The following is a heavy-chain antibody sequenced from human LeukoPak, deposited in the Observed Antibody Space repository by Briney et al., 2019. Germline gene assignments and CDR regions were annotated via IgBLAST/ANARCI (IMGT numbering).Heavy chain of an antibody. CDR1: GGSFSGYY. D-gene: IGHD3-10*01. J-gene: IGHJ4*02. V-gene: IGHV4-34*01. CDR3: ASFQLWFGELLLGFGY. Sequence: PSETLSLTCAVYGGSFSGYYWSWVRHPPGKGLEWSGEINHSGSTNYSSSLKSRVTISVDTSKNQFSLKLSSVTAADTAVYYCASFQLWFGELLLGFGYWGQGTLVTVSS. CDR2: INHSGST.